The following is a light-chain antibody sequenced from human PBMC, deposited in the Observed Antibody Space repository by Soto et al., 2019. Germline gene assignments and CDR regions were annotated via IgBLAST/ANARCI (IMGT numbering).Light chain of an antibody. CDR3: QQTSSAPFT. CDR2: DAA. V-gene: IGKV1-39*01. Sequence: DIQMTQSPYSLSAAVGDRVTITCRASQNINTYLNWYQRKPGKAPKLLIFDAASLQSGVPSRFSGSGSRTDFTLTITSLQPEDFATYYCQQTSSAPFTFGPGT. CDR1: QNINTY. J-gene: IGKJ3*01.